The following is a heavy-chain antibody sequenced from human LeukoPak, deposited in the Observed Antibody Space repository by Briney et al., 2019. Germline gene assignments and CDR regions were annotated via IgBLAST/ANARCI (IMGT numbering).Heavy chain of an antibody. V-gene: IGHV3-11*05. CDR3: AKDIVVVPAALIYYYYGMDV. CDR1: GFTFSDYY. Sequence: GGSLRLSCAASGFTFSDYYMSWIRQAPGKGLEWVSYISSSSSYTNYADSVKGRFTISRDNAKNSLYLQMNSLRAEDTAVYYCAKDIVVVPAALIYYYYGMDVWGQGTTVTVSS. CDR2: ISSSSSYT. J-gene: IGHJ6*02. D-gene: IGHD2-2*01.